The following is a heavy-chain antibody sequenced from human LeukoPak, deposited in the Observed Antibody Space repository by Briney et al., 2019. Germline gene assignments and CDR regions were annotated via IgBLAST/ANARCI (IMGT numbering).Heavy chain of an antibody. D-gene: IGHD5-24*01. V-gene: IGHV3-21*01. Sequence: GGSLSLSCPASGFSFSSCSINWVRQAPGKGLEWVSSISSSSRYIYYADSVKGRFTISRDNAKNSLYLQMNSLRAEDTAVYYCAREDVVGWLREVFDYWGQGTLVTVSS. J-gene: IGHJ4*02. CDR1: GFSFSSCS. CDR3: AREDVVGWLREVFDY. CDR2: ISSSSRYI.